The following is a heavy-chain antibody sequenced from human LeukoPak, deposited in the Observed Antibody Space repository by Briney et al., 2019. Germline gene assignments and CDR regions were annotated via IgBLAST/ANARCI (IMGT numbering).Heavy chain of an antibody. V-gene: IGHV3-30*02. D-gene: IGHD1/OR15-1a*01. CDR1: GFPFTDYG. CDR2: IRSDGSNE. CDR3: VKDQPVCNK. J-gene: IGHJ4*02. Sequence: GGSLRLSCAASGFPFTDYGLHWARQAPGKGLEWVAFIRSDGSNEFYADSVKGRFFISRDNSKNALYLQMNSLRTEDTAVYYCVKDQPVCNKWGQGALVTVSS.